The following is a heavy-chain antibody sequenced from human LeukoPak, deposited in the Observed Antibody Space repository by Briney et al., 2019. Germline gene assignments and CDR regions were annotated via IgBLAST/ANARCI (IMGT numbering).Heavy chain of an antibody. D-gene: IGHD3-3*01. V-gene: IGHV4-4*07. CDR2: IYTSGST. CDR1: GGSISSYY. Sequence: SETLSLTCTVSGGSISSYYWSWIRQPAGKGLEWIGRIYTSGSTNYNPSLKSRVTMSVDTSKNQFSLKLSSVTAADTAVYYCARGVYDFITAHPEDWFDPWGQGTLVSVSS. J-gene: IGHJ5*02. CDR3: ARGVYDFITAHPEDWFDP.